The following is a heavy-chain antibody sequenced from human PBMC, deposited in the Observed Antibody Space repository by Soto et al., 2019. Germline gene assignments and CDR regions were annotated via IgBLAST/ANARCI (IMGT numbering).Heavy chain of an antibody. J-gene: IGHJ4*02. CDR3: ARGPHDYGDYGAVEYFDY. Sequence: PSETLSLTCTVSGGSISSYYWSWIRQPPGKGLEWIGYIYYSGSTNYNPSLKSRVTISVDTSKDQFSLKLSSVTAADTAVYYCARGPHDYGDYGAVEYFDYWGQGTLVTVSS. D-gene: IGHD4-17*01. V-gene: IGHV4-59*01. CDR2: IYYSGST. CDR1: GGSISSYY.